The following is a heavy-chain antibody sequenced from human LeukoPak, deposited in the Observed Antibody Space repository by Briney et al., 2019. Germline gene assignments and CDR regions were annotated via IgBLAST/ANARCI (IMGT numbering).Heavy chain of an antibody. CDR3: ARDPFDYFGPYYFDY. V-gene: IGHV3-33*05. CDR1: RFTFSTYG. CDR2: ILYDGSYK. D-gene: IGHD2/OR15-2a*01. J-gene: IGHJ4*02. Sequence: GGSLRLSCTASRFTFSTYGMHWVRQAPGKGLEWVTAILYDGSYKYYADSVKGRFTVTRDNSKNTMYLQMHSLRADDTAVYYCARDPFDYFGPYYFDYWGQGTLVTVSS.